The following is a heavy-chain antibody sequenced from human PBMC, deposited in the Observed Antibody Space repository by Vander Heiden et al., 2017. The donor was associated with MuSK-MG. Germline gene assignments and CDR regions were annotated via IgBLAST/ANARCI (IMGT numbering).Heavy chain of an antibody. CDR3: ARRVGIAAAEPFDY. V-gene: IGHV4-38-2*01. Sequence: QVQLQESGPGLVKPSETLSLTCAVSGYSISSGYYWGWIRQPPGKGLEWIGSIYHSGSTYYNPSLKSRVTISVDTSKNQFSLKLSSVTAADTAVYYCARRVGIAAAEPFDYWGQGTLVTVSS. D-gene: IGHD6-13*01. CDR2: IYHSGST. J-gene: IGHJ4*02. CDR1: GYSISSGYY.